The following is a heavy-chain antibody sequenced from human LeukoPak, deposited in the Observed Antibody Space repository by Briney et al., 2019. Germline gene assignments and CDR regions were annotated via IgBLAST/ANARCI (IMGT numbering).Heavy chain of an antibody. CDR3: ARDVLFYGSHDY. CDR1: GFTFSSYE. CDR2: ISSSGSTI. D-gene: IGHD4-17*01. Sequence: GGSLRLSCAASGFTFSSYEMNWVRQAPGKGLEWVSYISSSGSTIYYADSVKGRFTISRDNAENSLYLQMNSLRAEYTAVYYCARDVLFYGSHDYWGQGTLVTVSS. J-gene: IGHJ4*02. V-gene: IGHV3-48*03.